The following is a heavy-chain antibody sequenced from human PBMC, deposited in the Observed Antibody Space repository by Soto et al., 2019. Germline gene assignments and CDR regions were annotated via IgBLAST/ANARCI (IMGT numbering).Heavy chain of an antibody. CDR2: IYYSGST. D-gene: IGHD2-21*02. V-gene: IGHV4-31*03. CDR1: GGSISSGGYY. CDR3: ARSREVVTSPIFDY. Sequence: QVQLQESGPGLVKPSQTLSLTCTVSGGSISSGGYYWSWIHQHSEKGLEWFGYIYYSGSTYYNPSLKGRVTLSVDTSKNQSSLKLSSVTAADTAVYYCARSREVVTSPIFDYWGQGTLVTVSS. J-gene: IGHJ4*02.